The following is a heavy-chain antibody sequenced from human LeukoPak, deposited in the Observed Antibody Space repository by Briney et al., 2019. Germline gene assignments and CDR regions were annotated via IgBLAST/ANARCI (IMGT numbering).Heavy chain of an antibody. CDR3: ARDIVGATLHAFDI. Sequence: GGSLRLSCAASGFTFSSYSMNWVRQAPGEGLEWVSYISSSRSTIYYADSVKGRFTISRDNAKNSLYLQMNSLRAEDTAVYYCARDIVGATLHAFDIWGQGTMVTVSS. D-gene: IGHD1-26*01. J-gene: IGHJ3*02. CDR2: ISSSRSTI. V-gene: IGHV3-48*01. CDR1: GFTFSSYS.